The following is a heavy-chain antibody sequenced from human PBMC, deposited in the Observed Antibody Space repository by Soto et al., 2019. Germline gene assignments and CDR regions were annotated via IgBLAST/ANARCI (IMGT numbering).Heavy chain of an antibody. CDR1: GGTFSSYA. CDR2: IIPIFGTA. CDR3: ARGGGSGYDFWSGYYWFDP. Sequence: GASVKVSCKASGGTFSSYAISWVRQAPGQGLEWMGGIIPIFGTANYAQKFQGRVTITADESTSTAYMELSSLRSEDTAVYYCARGGGSGYDFWSGYYWFDPWGQGTLVTVSS. D-gene: IGHD3-3*01. V-gene: IGHV1-69*13. J-gene: IGHJ5*02.